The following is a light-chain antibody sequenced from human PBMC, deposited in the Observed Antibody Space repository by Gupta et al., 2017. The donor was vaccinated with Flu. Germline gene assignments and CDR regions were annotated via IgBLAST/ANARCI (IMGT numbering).Light chain of an antibody. V-gene: IGKV1-16*02. CDR1: QGISNY. CDR2: GVS. J-gene: IGKJ4*01. Sequence: DIQMTQSPSSLSASVGDRVTITCRASQGISNYFHWFQQKPGKAPKSLIYGVSSLQSGVPSKFSGSGSGTDFTLTISSLQPEDFAIYYCQQYSTTPLTFGGGTKVEIK. CDR3: QQYSTTPLT.